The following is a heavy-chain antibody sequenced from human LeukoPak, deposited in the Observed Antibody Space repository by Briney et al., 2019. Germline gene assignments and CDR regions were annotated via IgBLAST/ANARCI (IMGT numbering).Heavy chain of an antibody. D-gene: IGHD5-12*01. CDR3: ARLSYSGYDLADC. V-gene: IGHV3-21*01. CDR1: GFTFSSYS. J-gene: IGHJ4*02. CDR2: ISSSSFYI. Sequence: GGSLRLSCAASGFTFSSYSMNWVRQAPGTGLEWVSSISSSSFYINYADSVKGRFTISRDNAKNSLYLQMNSLRAEDTAVYYCARLSYSGYDLADCWGQGTLVTVSS.